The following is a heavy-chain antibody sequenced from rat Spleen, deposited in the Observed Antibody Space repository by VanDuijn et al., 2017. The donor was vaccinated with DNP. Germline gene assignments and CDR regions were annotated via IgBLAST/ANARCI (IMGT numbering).Heavy chain of an antibody. Sequence: EVQLLESGGGLVQPGRSLKLSCAASGFTFSDYNLAWVRQAPKKGLEWVATISYDGSSVYYRDSVKGRFTTSRDNAKSTLYLQMDSLRSEDTATYYCARPDYWGQGVMVTVSS. V-gene: IGHV5-7*01. CDR1: GFTFSDYN. CDR2: ISYDGSSV. J-gene: IGHJ2*01. CDR3: ARPDY.